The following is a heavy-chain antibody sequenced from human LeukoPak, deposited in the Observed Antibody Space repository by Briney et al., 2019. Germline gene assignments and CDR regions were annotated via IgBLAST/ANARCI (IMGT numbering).Heavy chain of an antibody. Sequence: PGGSLRLSCAASGFTFSDYYMSWIRQAPGKGLEWVSYISSSGSIIYYADSVKGRFTISRDNAKNSLYLQMNSLRAEDTAVYYCASIGAAHYYYYYMDVWGKGTTVTVSS. CDR2: ISSSGSII. J-gene: IGHJ6*03. CDR3: ASIGAAHYYYYYMDV. CDR1: GFTFSDYY. D-gene: IGHD1-26*01. V-gene: IGHV3-11*04.